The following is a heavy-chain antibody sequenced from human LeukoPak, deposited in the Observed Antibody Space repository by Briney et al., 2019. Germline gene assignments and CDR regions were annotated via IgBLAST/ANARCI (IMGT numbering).Heavy chain of an antibody. D-gene: IGHD3-22*01. CDR2: ISSSSSYI. CDR1: GFTFSGYS. CDR3: ARDPPPYDYYDSSGSRTWGQVSDNY. J-gene: IGHJ4*02. Sequence: GGSLRLSCAASGFTFSGYSMNWVRQAPGKGLEWVSSISSSSSYIYYADSVKGRFTISRDNAKNSLHLQMNSLRAEDTAVYYCARDPPPYDYYDSSGSRTWGQVSDNYWGQGTLVTVSS. V-gene: IGHV3-21*01.